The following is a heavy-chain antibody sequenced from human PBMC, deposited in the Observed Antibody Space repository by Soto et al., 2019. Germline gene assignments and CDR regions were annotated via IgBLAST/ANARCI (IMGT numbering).Heavy chain of an antibody. D-gene: IGHD1-7*01. V-gene: IGHV3-21*01. Sequence: PGGSLRLSCASSGFTFSTYTMNWVRQAPGKGLEWVSSINGRGNYIYYAESVKGRFTISRDNAKNSLYLQMDRPRAEDTALYYCVRGDGKAGTNSAFDYWGLGALVTVSS. J-gene: IGHJ4*02. CDR2: INGRGNYI. CDR3: VRGDGKAGTNSAFDY. CDR1: GFTFSTYT.